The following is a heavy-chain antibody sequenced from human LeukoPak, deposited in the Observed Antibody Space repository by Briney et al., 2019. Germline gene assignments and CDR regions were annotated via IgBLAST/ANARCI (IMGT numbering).Heavy chain of an antibody. CDR3: AKDGWSTDYYYYYGMDV. CDR2: ISYDGSNK. J-gene: IGHJ6*02. D-gene: IGHD3-3*01. CDR1: GFTFSSYG. V-gene: IGHV3-30*18. Sequence: QAGRSLRLSCAASGFTFSSYGMHWVRQAPGKGLEWVAVISYDGSNKYYADSVKGRFTISRDNSKNTLYLQMNSLRAEDTAVYYCAKDGWSTDYYYYYGMDVWGQGTTVTVSS.